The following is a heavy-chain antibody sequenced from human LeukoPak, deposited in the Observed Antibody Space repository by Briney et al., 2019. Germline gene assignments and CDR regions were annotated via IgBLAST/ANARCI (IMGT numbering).Heavy chain of an antibody. D-gene: IGHD3-3*01. V-gene: IGHV1-69*13. CDR1: GGTFSSYA. Sequence: AASVKVSCKVSGGTFSSYAISWVRQAPGQGLEWMGGIIPIFGTANYAQKFQGRVTITADESTSTAYMELSSLRSEGTAVYYCASSRYYDFWSGSKDPYYYYGMDVWGQGTTVTVSS. J-gene: IGHJ6*02. CDR2: IIPIFGTA. CDR3: ASSRYYDFWSGSKDPYYYYGMDV.